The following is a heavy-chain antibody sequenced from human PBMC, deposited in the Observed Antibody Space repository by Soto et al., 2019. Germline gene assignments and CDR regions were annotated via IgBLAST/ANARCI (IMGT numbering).Heavy chain of an antibody. CDR1: GFTFSSYW. Sequence: GGSLRLSCAASGFTFSSYWMSWVRQAPGKGLEWVANIKQDGSEKYYVDSVKGRFTISRDNAKNSLYLQMNSLRAEDTAVYYCARDLFIGSSGWYFDYWGQGTLVTVPQ. CDR3: ARDLFIGSSGWYFDY. V-gene: IGHV3-7*01. CDR2: IKQDGSEK. J-gene: IGHJ4*02. D-gene: IGHD6-19*01.